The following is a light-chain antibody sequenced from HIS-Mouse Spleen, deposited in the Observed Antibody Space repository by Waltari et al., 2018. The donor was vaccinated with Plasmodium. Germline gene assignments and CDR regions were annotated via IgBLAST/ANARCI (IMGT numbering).Light chain of an antibody. CDR2: EDS. V-gene: IGLV3-10*01. CDR3: YSTDSSGNHRV. Sequence: SYELTQPPSVSVSPGQTARINCSGAALPKKYAYWYQQKSGQAPVLVIYEDSQRPSGIPERFSGSSSGTMATLTISGAQVEDEADYYCYSTDSSGNHRVFGGGTKLTVL. CDR1: ALPKKY. J-gene: IGLJ3*02.